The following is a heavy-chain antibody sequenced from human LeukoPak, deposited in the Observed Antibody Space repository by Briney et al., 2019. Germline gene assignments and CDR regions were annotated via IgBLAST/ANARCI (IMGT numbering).Heavy chain of an antibody. CDR2: IWYDGSNK. V-gene: IGHV3-33*08. CDR3: ARDFVAGYDYVWGNDFDY. D-gene: IGHD3-16*01. Sequence: RSGGSLRLSCAASGFTVSSNYMSWVRQAPGKGLEWVAVIWYDGSNKYYADSVKGRFTISRDNSKNTLYLQMNSLRAEDTAVYYCARDFVAGYDYVWGNDFDYWGQGTLVTVSS. J-gene: IGHJ4*02. CDR1: GFTVSSNY.